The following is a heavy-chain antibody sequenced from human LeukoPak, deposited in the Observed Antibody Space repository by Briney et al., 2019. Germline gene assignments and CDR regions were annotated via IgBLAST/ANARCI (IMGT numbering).Heavy chain of an antibody. Sequence: SVKVSCKASGGTFSSYAISWVRQAPGQGLEWMGGIIPIFGTANYAQKFQGRVTITADKSTSTAYMELSSLRSEDTAVYYCAREGGGYYDILTQSWTLGFQHWGQGTLVTVSS. CDR1: GGTFSSYA. D-gene: IGHD3-9*01. CDR2: IIPIFGTA. V-gene: IGHV1-69*06. J-gene: IGHJ1*01. CDR3: AREGGGYYDILTQSWTLGFQH.